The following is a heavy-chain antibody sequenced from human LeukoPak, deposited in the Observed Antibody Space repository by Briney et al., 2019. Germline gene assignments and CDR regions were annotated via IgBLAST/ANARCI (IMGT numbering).Heavy chain of an antibody. CDR2: ISSSGSTI. V-gene: IGHV3-48*03. CDR1: GFTFSSYE. Sequence: GGSLRLSCAASGFTFSSYEMNWVRQAPRKGLEWVSYISSSGSTIYYADSVKGRFTISRDNAKNSLYLQMNSLRAEDTAVYYCAGRTTLSYYYYYYMDVWGKGTTVTISS. D-gene: IGHD1-1*01. J-gene: IGHJ6*03. CDR3: AGRTTLSYYYYYYMDV.